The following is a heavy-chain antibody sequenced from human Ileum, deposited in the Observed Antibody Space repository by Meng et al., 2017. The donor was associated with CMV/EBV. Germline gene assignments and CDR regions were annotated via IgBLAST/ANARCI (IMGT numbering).Heavy chain of an antibody. V-gene: IGHV3-21*01. CDR3: AREARSAFGVVTLGFYGLDV. D-gene: IGHD3-3*01. CDR2: ITKNSGYI. CDR1: GFTFSRHT. Sequence: GGSLRLSCATSGFTFSRHTMNWVRQAPGKGLEWVSSITKNSGYIHYADSVKGRFTISRENAMNSLYLQMDSLRAEDTAVYYCAREARSAFGVVTLGFYGLDVWGQGTTVTVSS. J-gene: IGHJ6*02.